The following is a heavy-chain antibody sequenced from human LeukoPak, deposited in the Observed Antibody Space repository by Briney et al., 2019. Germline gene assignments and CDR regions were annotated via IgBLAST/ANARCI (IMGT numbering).Heavy chain of an antibody. CDR2: FDPEDGET. CDR3: ATAGAMVRGVPIDY. D-gene: IGHD3-10*01. J-gene: IGHJ4*02. Sequence: ASAKVSCKVSGYTLTELSMHWVRQAPGKGLEWMGGFDPEDGETIYAQKFQGRVTMTEDTSTDTAYMELSSLRSEDTAVYYCATAGAMVRGVPIDYWGQGTLVTVSS. CDR1: GYTLTELS. V-gene: IGHV1-24*01.